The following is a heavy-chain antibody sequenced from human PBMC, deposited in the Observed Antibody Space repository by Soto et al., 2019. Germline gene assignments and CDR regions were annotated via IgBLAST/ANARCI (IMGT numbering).Heavy chain of an antibody. J-gene: IGHJ6*03. V-gene: IGHV3-15*01. D-gene: IGHD2-15*01. CDR3: TTGLVVVIGADQVIDV. Sequence: PGGSLRLSCVASGFTITDAGMAWLRQAPGKGLEWVSRIKSKADGGAINYAAPVKGRFTISRDDSKNTLYLQMSSLQTEDTAVYYCTTGLVVVIGADQVIDVWGKGTTVTVSS. CDR1: GFTITDAG. CDR2: IKSKADGGAI.